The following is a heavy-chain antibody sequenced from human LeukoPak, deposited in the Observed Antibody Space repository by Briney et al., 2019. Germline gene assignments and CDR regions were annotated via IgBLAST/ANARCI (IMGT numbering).Heavy chain of an antibody. V-gene: IGHV4-61*01. J-gene: IGHJ4*02. CDR1: GGSVSSGSYY. CDR3: VNAGTVDY. CDR2: IYYSGST. Sequence: SETLSLTCTVSGGSVSSGSYYRSWIRQPPGKGLEWIGYIYYSGSTNYNPSLKSRVTISVDTSKNQFSLKLSSVTAADTAVYYCVNAGTVDYWGQGTLVTVSS. D-gene: IGHD6-13*01.